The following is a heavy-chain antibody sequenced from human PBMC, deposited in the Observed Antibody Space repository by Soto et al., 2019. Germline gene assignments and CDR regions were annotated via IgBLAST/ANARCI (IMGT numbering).Heavy chain of an antibody. J-gene: IGHJ6*02. CDR1: GFTVSSNY. D-gene: IGHD3-9*01. CDR3: SRVPTHYDILTGYSYYYCMDV. Sequence: GGSLRLSCAASGFTVSSNYMSWVRQAPGKGLEWVSVMYSGGITYYADSVNGRFTISRHNSKNTLYLQMNSLRAEDTAVYYCSRVPTHYDILTGYSYYYCMDVWGQGTTVTVSS. CDR2: MYSGGIT. V-gene: IGHV3-53*04.